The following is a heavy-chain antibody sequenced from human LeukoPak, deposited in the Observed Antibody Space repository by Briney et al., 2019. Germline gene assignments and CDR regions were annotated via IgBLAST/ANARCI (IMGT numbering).Heavy chain of an antibody. V-gene: IGHV3-48*03. CDR1: GFTFSSYE. Sequence: GGSLRLSCAASGFTFSSYEMNWVRQAPGKGLEWVSYISSSGSTIYYADSVKGRFTISRDNAKNSLYPQMNSLRAEDTAVYYCARDRSGYDYYYYYYMDVWGKGTTVTVPS. CDR2: ISSSGSTI. CDR3: ARDRSGYDYYYYYYMDV. J-gene: IGHJ6*03. D-gene: IGHD5-12*01.